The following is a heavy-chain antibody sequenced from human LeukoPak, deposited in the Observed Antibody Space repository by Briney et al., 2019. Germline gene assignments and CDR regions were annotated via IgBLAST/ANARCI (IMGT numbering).Heavy chain of an antibody. CDR2: ISSSGDTI. CDR3: ARESGYLYYFDY. V-gene: IGHV3-48*03. Sequence: PGGSLRLSCAASGFTFSSYEMNWVRQAPGKGLEWVSYISSSGDTIYYADSVKGRFTISRDNAKNSLYLQMNSLRAEDTAVYYCARESGYLYYFDYWGQGTLVTVSS. D-gene: IGHD3-3*01. CDR1: GFTFSSYE. J-gene: IGHJ4*02.